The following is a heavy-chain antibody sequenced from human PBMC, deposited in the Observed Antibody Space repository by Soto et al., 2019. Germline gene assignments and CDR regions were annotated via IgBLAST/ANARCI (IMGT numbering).Heavy chain of an antibody. V-gene: IGHV4-39*01. CDR3: ATHSTYYVFWSQY. CDR2: IYYSGST. J-gene: IGHJ4*02. D-gene: IGHD3-3*01. CDR1: GVSISSSSYY. Sequence: RSLTCTVSGVSISSSSYYWGWIRQPPGKGLEWVGSIYYSGSTYYNPSLKSRFTISVDTSKNQFPLKLSSVTAADTAVYYCATHSTYYVFWSQYWGQGTLVTVS.